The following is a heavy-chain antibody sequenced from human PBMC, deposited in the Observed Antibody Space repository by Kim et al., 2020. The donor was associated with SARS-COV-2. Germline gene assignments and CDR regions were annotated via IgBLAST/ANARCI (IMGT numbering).Heavy chain of an antibody. V-gene: IGHV1-2*06. D-gene: IGHD2-15*01. CDR2: INPNSGGT. CDR1: GYSFTGYY. J-gene: IGHJ2*01. Sequence: ASVKVSCKASGYSFTGYYMDWVRQAPGQGLEWMGRINPNSGGTNYAQKFQGRVTMTRDTSISTAYMELTSLRSDDTAVFYCARAPARYCSGGSCYSDWYF. CDR3: ARAPARYCSGGSCYSDWYF.